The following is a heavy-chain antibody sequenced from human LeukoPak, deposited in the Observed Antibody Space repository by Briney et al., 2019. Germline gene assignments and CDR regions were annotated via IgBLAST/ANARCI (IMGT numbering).Heavy chain of an antibody. CDR2: ISGSGGST. CDR3: ARAGEGYSSGWPFDY. V-gene: IGHV3-23*01. J-gene: IGHJ4*02. D-gene: IGHD6-19*01. Sequence: GGSLRLSCAASGFPFSGYAMSWVRQAPGKGLEGVSSISGSGGSTYYADPVKGRFTIFRDNSKNTQYLQMNRLRAEDMAVYYYARAGEGYSSGWPFDYWGQGTLVTVSS. CDR1: GFPFSGYA.